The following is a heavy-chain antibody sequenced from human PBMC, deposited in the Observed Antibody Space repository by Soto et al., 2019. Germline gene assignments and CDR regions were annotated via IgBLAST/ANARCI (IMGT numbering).Heavy chain of an antibody. CDR2: ISAYNGNT. D-gene: IGHD1-26*01. CDR3: ARDLHSGGYSDALDI. J-gene: IGHJ3*02. V-gene: IGHV1-18*04. Sequence: ASVKVSCKASGYTFTSYGISWVRQAPGQGLEWMGWISAYNGNTNYAQKLQGRVTMTTDTSTSTAYMELRSLRSDDTAVYYCARDLHSGGYSDALDIWGQGTMVTVSS. CDR1: GYTFTSYG.